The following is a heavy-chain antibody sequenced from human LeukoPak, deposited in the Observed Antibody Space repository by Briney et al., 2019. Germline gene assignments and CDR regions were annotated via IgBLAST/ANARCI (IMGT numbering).Heavy chain of an antibody. J-gene: IGHJ6*03. CDR2: INPSGGST. CDR1: GYTFTSYY. D-gene: IGHD2-2*02. CDR3: ARGDCSSTGCYTRYYYYYMDV. Sequence: ASVKVSCKASGYTFTSYYMHWVRQAPGQGLEGMGIINPSGGSTSYAQKFQGRVTMTWDTSTSTVYMELSSLRSEDTSVYYCARGDCSSTGCYTRYYYYYMDVWGKGTTVTVSS. V-gene: IGHV1-46*01.